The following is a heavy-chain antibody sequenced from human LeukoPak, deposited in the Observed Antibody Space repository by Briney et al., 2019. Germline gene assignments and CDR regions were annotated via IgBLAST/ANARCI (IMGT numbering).Heavy chain of an antibody. V-gene: IGHV3-48*04. J-gene: IGHJ4*02. D-gene: IGHD6-13*01. CDR3: ARKDSRMWYYDY. CDR2: ISSSGSTK. CDR1: GFTFSIYS. Sequence: PGGSLRLSCAASGFTFSIYSMNWVRQAPGKGLEWLSYISSSGSTKYYADSVKGRFTISRDNAENSLYLQMNSLRAEDTAVYYCARKDSRMWYYDYWGQGTLVTVSS.